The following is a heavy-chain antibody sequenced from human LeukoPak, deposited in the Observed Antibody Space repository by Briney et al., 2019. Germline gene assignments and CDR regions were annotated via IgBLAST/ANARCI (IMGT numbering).Heavy chain of an antibody. J-gene: IGHJ4*02. CDR3: AREVRTYSSGWTLYLDY. D-gene: IGHD6-19*01. Sequence: GGSLRLSCAASGFTFSIYGMSWVRQAPGKGLEWVSTISGRGDSTYYADSVKGRFTISRDNSKHTLYLQMNSLRAEDTAVYYCAREVRTYSSGWTLYLDYWGQGTLVTVSS. V-gene: IGHV3-23*01. CDR1: GFTFSIYG. CDR2: ISGRGDST.